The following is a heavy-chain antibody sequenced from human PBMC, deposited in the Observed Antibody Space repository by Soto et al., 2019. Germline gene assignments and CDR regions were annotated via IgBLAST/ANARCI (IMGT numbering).Heavy chain of an antibody. V-gene: IGHV1-18*01. J-gene: IGHJ4*02. Sequence: ASVKVSCKASGYTFTSYAMHCVRQAPGQGLEWMGWISAYNGNTNYAQKLQDRVTMTTDTSTSTAYMELRSLRSDDTAVYYCARDDSRLYQLPTVDYWGQGTLVTVSS. CDR3: ARDDSRLYQLPTVDY. D-gene: IGHD2-2*01. CDR1: GYTFTSYA. CDR2: ISAYNGNT.